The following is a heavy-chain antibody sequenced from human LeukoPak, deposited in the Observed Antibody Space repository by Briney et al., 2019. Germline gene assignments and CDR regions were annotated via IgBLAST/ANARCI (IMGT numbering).Heavy chain of an antibody. J-gene: IGHJ6*02. CDR3: ASRLRFYGMDV. CDR1: GFTFSSYS. CDR2: ISSSSSYI. V-gene: IGHV3-21*01. D-gene: IGHD3-3*01. Sequence: GGSLRLSCAASGFTFSSYSTTWVRQAPGKGLEWVSSISSSSSYIYYADSVKGRFTISRDNAKNSLYLQMNSLRAEDTAVYYCASRLRFYGMDVWGQGTTVTVSS.